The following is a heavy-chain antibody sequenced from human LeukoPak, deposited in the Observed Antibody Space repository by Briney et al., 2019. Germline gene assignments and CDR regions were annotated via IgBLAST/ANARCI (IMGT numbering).Heavy chain of an antibody. CDR1: GGSFSGYY. CDR2: INHSGST. Sequence: SETLSLTCAVYGGSFSGYYWSWIRQPPGKGLEWIGEINHSGSTNYNPSLKSRVTKSVDTSKNQFSLKLSSVTAADTAVYYCAGSDFWSGYYLPIDYWGQGTLVTVSS. CDR3: AGSDFWSGYYLPIDY. D-gene: IGHD3-3*01. J-gene: IGHJ4*02. V-gene: IGHV4-34*01.